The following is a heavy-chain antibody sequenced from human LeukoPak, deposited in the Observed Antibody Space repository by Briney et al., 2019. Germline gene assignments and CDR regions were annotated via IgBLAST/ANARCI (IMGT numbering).Heavy chain of an antibody. Sequence: GGSLRLSCAASGFTFSSYWMHWVRQAPGKGLVWVSRINSDGSSTSYADSVKGRFTISRDNAKNSLYLQMNSLRAEDTALYYCAKDFGSSWHWYFDLWGRGTLVTASS. D-gene: IGHD6-13*01. CDR2: INSDGSST. CDR3: AKDFGSSWHWYFDL. CDR1: GFTFSSYW. V-gene: IGHV3-74*01. J-gene: IGHJ2*01.